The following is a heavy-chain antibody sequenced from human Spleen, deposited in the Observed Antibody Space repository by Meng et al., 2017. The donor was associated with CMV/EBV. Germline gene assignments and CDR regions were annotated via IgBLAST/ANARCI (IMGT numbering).Heavy chain of an antibody. V-gene: IGHV3-21*01. CDR3: ASPVVVVPAVSHLDAFDI. CDR2: ISSSSSYI. Sequence: GGSLRLSCAASGFTFSSYSMNWVRQAPGKGLEWVSSISSSSSYIYYADSVKGRFTISRDNAKNSLYLQMNSLRAEDTAVYYCASPVVVVPAVSHLDAFDIWGQGTMVTVS. CDR1: GFTFSSYS. J-gene: IGHJ3*02. D-gene: IGHD2-2*01.